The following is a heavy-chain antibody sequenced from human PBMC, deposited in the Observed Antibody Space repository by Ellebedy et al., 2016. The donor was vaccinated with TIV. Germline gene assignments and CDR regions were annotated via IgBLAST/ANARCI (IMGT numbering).Heavy chain of an antibody. D-gene: IGHD3-10*01. J-gene: IGHJ3*02. CDR1: GYTLTELS. CDR3: AKDRGDGLRNDAFDI. Sequence: SXXVSGYTLTELSMHWVRQAPGKGLEWVSFISSGRSYIYYADSVKGRFTISRDTSKNTLYLQMNSLRAEDTAVYYCAKDRGDGLRNDAFDIWGQGTMVTVSS. CDR2: ISSGRSYI. V-gene: IGHV3-NL1*01.